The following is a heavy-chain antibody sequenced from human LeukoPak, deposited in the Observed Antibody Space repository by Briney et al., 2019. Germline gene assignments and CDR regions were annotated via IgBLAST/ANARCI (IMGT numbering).Heavy chain of an antibody. V-gene: IGHV3-23*01. Sequence: GGSLRLSCVASGFTFSTYAMSWVRQAPGKGLEWVPSISGSGGSTYYADSVRGRFTMSRDSSKNTLYLQMNSLRAEDTAVYYCAKNERSSYFYTYFNYWGQGTLVTVSS. J-gene: IGHJ4*02. D-gene: IGHD3-22*01. CDR2: ISGSGGST. CDR1: GFTFSTYA. CDR3: AKNERSSYFYTYFNY.